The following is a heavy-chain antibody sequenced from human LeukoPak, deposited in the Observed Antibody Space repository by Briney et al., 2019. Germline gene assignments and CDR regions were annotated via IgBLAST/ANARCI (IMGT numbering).Heavy chain of an antibody. J-gene: IGHJ5*02. D-gene: IGHD2-2*01. CDR2: IYYSGST. V-gene: IGHV4-4*02. CDR3: ARVPDIVVVPAATPWFDP. CDR1: GGSISSSNW. Sequence: SETLSLTCAVSGGSISSSNWWSWVRQPPGKGLEWIGYIYYSGSTNYNPSLKSRVTISVDTSKNQFSLKLSSVTAADTAVYYCARVPDIVVVPAATPWFDPWGQGTLVTVSS.